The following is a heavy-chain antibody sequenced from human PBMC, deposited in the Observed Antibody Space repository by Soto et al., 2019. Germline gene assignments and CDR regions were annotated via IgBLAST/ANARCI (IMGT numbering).Heavy chain of an antibody. CDR1: GLTFSSYS. CDR3: ARDRRDYDFWSGYYHTRGDV. V-gene: IGHV3-48*01. Sequence: GGSLRLSCAASGLTFSSYSMNWVRQAPGKGLEWVSYISSSSSTIYYADSVKGRFTISRDNAKNSLYLQMNSLRAEDTAVYYCARDRRDYDFWSGYYHTRGDVWGKGTTVTVSS. D-gene: IGHD3-3*01. J-gene: IGHJ6*04. CDR2: ISSSSSTI.